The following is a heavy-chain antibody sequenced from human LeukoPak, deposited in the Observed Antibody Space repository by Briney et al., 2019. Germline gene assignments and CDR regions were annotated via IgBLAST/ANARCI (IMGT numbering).Heavy chain of an antibody. J-gene: IGHJ4*02. CDR1: GFTVSSNY. D-gene: IGHD1-1*01. Sequence: PGGSLRLSCAASGFTVSSNYMNWVRQDPGKGLEWVSVVYSGGGTFYADSVKGRFTISRDNSKNTLYLQMNNLRAEDTAIYYCARGTLERRPNYYYLDYWGQGALVTVSS. V-gene: IGHV3-66*01. CDR3: ARGTLERRPNYYYLDY. CDR2: VYSGGGT.